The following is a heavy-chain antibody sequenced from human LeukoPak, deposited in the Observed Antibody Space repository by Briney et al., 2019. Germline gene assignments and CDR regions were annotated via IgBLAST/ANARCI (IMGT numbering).Heavy chain of an antibody. V-gene: IGHV3-72*01. CDR3: ASQLAGATRDYYYYYMDV. J-gene: IGHJ6*03. D-gene: IGHD1-26*01. CDR1: GFTFSSYW. CDR2: TRNKANSYTT. Sequence: AGGSLRLSCAASGFTFSSYWMSWVRQAPGKGLEWVGRTRNKANSYTTEYAASVKGRFTISRDDSKNSLYLQMNSLKTEDTAVYYCASQLAGATRDYYYYYMDVWGKGTTATVSS.